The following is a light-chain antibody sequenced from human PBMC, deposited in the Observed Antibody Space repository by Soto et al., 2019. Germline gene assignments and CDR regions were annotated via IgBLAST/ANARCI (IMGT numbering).Light chain of an antibody. V-gene: IGLV2-14*01. CDR1: SSDVVGYNY. CDR3: SSYTSSSTRLYV. Sequence: QSVLAQPASVSGSPGPSITISCTGTSSDVVGYNYVSWYQQHPGKAPKLMIYDVSNRPSGVSNRFSGSKSGNTASLTISGLQAEDEADYYCSSYTSSSTRLYVFGTGTKVTVL. J-gene: IGLJ1*01. CDR2: DVS.